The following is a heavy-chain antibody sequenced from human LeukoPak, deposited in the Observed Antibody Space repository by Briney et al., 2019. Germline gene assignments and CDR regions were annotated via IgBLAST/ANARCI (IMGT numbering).Heavy chain of an antibody. CDR2: IYYSGST. CDR1: GGSFSSYY. J-gene: IGHJ4*02. CDR3: ATYSIRWSYFDY. D-gene: IGHD6-13*01. V-gene: IGHV4-39*07. Sequence: SETLSLTCAVYGGSFSSYYWGWIRQPPGKGLEWIGSIYYSGSTYYNPSLKSRVTISVDTSKNQFSLKLSSVTAADTAVYYCATYSIRWSYFDYWGQGTLVTVSS.